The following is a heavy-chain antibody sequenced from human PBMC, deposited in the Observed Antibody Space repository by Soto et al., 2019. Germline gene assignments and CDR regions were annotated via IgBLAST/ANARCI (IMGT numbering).Heavy chain of an antibody. CDR3: VKGGWLDE. J-gene: IGHJ4*02. CDR2: ISGSDQST. CDR1: GFPFSTYD. D-gene: IGHD5-12*01. V-gene: IGHV3-23*01. Sequence: EVQLLESGGGLVQPGGSLRLSCAASGFPFSTYDMSWVRQAPGKGLEWVSVISGSDQSTYYADSLNGRFTISRDNSKNTLYLQMDSLRVEDTAVYHCVKGGWLDEWGQGTLFTFSS.